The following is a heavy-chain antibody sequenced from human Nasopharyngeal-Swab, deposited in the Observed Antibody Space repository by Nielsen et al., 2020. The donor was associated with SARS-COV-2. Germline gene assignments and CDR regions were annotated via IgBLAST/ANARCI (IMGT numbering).Heavy chain of an antibody. CDR2: INTSSGNP. Sequence: ASVKVSCKASGYTFIAHSLNWVRQAPGQGLEWMGWINTSSGNPTYARGFIGRSLISLDTSVNTAFPEINDLKTEDTAVYYCVRGAESSGWYFDFWGQGTLVTVSS. J-gene: IGHJ4*02. CDR1: GYTFIAHS. V-gene: IGHV7-4-1*02. D-gene: IGHD6-19*01. CDR3: VRGAESSGWYFDF.